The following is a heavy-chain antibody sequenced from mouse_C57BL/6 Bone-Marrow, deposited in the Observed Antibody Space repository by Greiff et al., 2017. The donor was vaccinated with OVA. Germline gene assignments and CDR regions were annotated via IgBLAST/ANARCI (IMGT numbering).Heavy chain of an antibody. CDR1: GFNIKDDY. V-gene: IGHV14-4*01. Sequence: VQLQQSGAELVRPGASVKLSCTASGFNIKDDYMHWVKQRPEQGLEWIGWIDPANGDTEYASKFQGKATITADTSSNTAYLQLSSLTSEDTAVYYCTTFGFAYWGQGTLVTVSA. J-gene: IGHJ3*01. CDR2: IDPANGDT. CDR3: TTFGFAY.